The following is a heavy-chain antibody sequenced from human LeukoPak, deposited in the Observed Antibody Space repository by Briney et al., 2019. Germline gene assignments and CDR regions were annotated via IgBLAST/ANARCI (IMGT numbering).Heavy chain of an antibody. CDR2: IFSGGNT. CDR3: ARDAYCGGDCYFAFQH. J-gene: IGHJ1*01. Sequence: PGGSLRLSCAASGFTVSTNYMSWVRQAPGKGLEWVSVIFSGGNTYYADSVKGRFTISRDNSKNTLYLQMNSLRAEDTAVYYCARDAYCGGDCYFAFQHWGQGTLVTVSA. V-gene: IGHV3-66*01. D-gene: IGHD2-21*02. CDR1: GFTVSTNY.